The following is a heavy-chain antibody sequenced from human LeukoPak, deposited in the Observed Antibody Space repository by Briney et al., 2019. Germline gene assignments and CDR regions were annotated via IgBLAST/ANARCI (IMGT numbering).Heavy chain of an antibody. CDR2: ISYDGSNK. D-gene: IGHD4-11*01. V-gene: IGHV3-33*05. CDR1: GFTFSSCG. Sequence: GGSLRLSCAASGFTFSSCGMHWVRQAPGKGLEWVAVISYDGSNKYYAGSVKGRFTISRDNSKSTLYLQMNSLRAEDTAVYYCARVRPGSNYVDFDYWGQGALVTVSS. J-gene: IGHJ4*02. CDR3: ARVRPGSNYVDFDY.